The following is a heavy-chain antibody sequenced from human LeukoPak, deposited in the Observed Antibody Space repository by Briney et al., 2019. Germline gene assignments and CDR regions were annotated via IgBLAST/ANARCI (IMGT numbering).Heavy chain of an antibody. J-gene: IGHJ3*02. V-gene: IGHV3-23*01. D-gene: IGHD6-6*01. CDR3: AKALRRSPSIAARQAHDAFDI. CDR1: GFTFSSNA. CDR2: ISGSGGST. Sequence: GGTLRLSCAVSGFTFSSNAMSWVRQAPGQGQEWVSAISGSGGSTYYADSVKGRFTISRDNSKNTLYLQMNSLRADDTAVYYCAKALRRSPSIAARQAHDAFDIWGQGTMVTVSS.